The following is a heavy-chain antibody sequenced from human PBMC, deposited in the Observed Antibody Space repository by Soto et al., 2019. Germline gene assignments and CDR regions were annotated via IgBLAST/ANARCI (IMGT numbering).Heavy chain of an antibody. D-gene: IGHD4-17*01. Sequence: QMQLVQSGPEVKKPGTSVKVSCKASGFTFTSSAVQWVRQARGQRLEWIGWSVVGSGNTNYAQKFQERVTITRDMSTSTAYMELGSLRSEDTAVYYCASSGVGRDYEVDAFDIWGQGTMVTVSS. J-gene: IGHJ3*02. CDR2: SVVGSGNT. V-gene: IGHV1-58*01. CDR1: GFTFTSSA. CDR3: ASSGVGRDYEVDAFDI.